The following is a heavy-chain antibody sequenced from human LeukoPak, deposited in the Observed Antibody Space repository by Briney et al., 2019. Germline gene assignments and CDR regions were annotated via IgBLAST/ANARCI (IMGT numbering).Heavy chain of an antibody. CDR1: GGSISSSSYY. CDR3: ATSRQLLDNWFDP. CDR2: IYYSGST. D-gene: IGHD2-2*01. Sequence: PSETLSLTCTVSGGSISSSSYYWGWIRRPPGKGLEWIGSIYYSGSTYYNPSLKSRVTISVDTSKNQFSLKLSSVTAADTALYYCATSRQLLDNWFDPWGQGTLVTVSS. V-gene: IGHV4-39*01. J-gene: IGHJ5*02.